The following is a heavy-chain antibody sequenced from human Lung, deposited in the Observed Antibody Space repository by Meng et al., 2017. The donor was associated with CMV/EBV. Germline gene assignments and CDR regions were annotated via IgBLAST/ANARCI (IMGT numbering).Heavy chain of an antibody. V-gene: IGHV4-31*03. CDR3: ARDRSSDWFDP. CDR2: IYYSGST. D-gene: IGHD3-10*01. J-gene: IGHJ5*02. Sequence: CTVSGGSISSGGYYWSWIRQHPGKGLEWIGYIYYSGSTYYHPSLKSRVTISVDTSKNQFSLKLSSVTAADTAVYYCARDRSSDWFDPWGQGTLVTVSS. CDR1: GGSISSGGYY.